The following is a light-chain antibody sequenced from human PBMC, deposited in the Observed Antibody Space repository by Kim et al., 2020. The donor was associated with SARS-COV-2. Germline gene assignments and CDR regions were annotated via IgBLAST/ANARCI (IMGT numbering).Light chain of an antibody. J-gene: IGKJ1*01. Sequence: DIQLTQSPSSLSASVGDRVTITCRASQTISTYLNWYQHKPGKAPHLLIYDASSLQSGVPSRFSGSGSGTDFTLTISSLHPEDFATYYSQQTYTSWTFGQGTKLEI. CDR1: QTISTY. CDR3: QQTYTSWT. CDR2: DAS. V-gene: IGKV1-39*01.